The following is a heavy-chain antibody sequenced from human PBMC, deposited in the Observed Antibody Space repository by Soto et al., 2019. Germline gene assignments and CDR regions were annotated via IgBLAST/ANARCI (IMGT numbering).Heavy chain of an antibody. V-gene: IGHV4-4*07. Sequence: QVQLQESGPGLVKPSETLSLTCTVSGGSISSYYWSWIRQPAGKGLEWIGRIYTSGSTNYNPSLKSRVTMSVDTSKNQFSLKLSSVTAADTAVYYCARDWTYYDFWSGYSKTNPPDVWGPGTTVTVSS. D-gene: IGHD3-3*01. CDR1: GGSISSYY. CDR3: ARDWTYYDFWSGYSKTNPPDV. CDR2: IYTSGST. J-gene: IGHJ6*02.